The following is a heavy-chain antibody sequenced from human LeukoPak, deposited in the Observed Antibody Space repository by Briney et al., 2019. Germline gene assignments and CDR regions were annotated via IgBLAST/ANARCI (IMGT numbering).Heavy chain of an antibody. CDR2: IYYSGST. Sequence: PSETLSLTCTVSGGSISSSSYYWGWIRQPPGKGLEWIGRIYYSGSTYYNPSLKSRVTISVDTSKNPFSLKLSSVTAADTAVYYCASPWGSSQDYWGQGTLVTVSS. J-gene: IGHJ4*02. CDR1: GGSISSSSYY. D-gene: IGHD3-16*01. CDR3: ASPWGSSQDY. V-gene: IGHV4-39*01.